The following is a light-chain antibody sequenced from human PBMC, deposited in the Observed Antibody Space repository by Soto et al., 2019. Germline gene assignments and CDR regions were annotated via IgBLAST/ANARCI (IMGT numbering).Light chain of an antibody. Sequence: QSALTQPHSVSGSPGQSVTISCSGTSSDVGHYNFVSWYQHQPCKAPKLLIYDVTTRPSGVPDRFSGSKSGNTASLTISGLQAEDEADFFCCSYAGSYTWVFGGGTTQTVL. CDR1: SSDVGHYNF. CDR3: CSYAGSYTWV. V-gene: IGLV2-11*01. J-gene: IGLJ3*02. CDR2: DVT.